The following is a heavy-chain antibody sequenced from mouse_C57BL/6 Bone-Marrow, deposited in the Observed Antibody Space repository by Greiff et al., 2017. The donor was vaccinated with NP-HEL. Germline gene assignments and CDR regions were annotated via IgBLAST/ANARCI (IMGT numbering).Heavy chain of an antibody. CDR3: RYYGSSYAMDY. Sequence: EVQLQQSGAELVRPGASVKLSCTASGFNIKDDYMHWVKQRPEQGLEWIGWIDPENGDTEYASKFQGKATITADTSSNTAYLQLSSLTSEDTAVYYCRYYGSSYAMDYWGQGTSVTVSS. D-gene: IGHD1-1*01. J-gene: IGHJ4*01. V-gene: IGHV14-4*01. CDR2: IDPENGDT. CDR1: GFNIKDDY.